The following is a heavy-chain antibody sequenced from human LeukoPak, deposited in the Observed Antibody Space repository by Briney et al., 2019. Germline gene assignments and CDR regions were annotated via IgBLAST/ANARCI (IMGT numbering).Heavy chain of an antibody. J-gene: IGHJ4*02. V-gene: IGHV4-31*03. CDR3: ARSAILTGYWGPSGPYYFDS. Sequence: PSETLSLTCTVSGGSISSGGYYWSWIRQHPGKGLEWIGYIYYSGSTYYDPSLKSRVTISVDTSKNQFSLRLNSVTAADTAVYYCARSAILTGYWGPSGPYYFDSWGQGTLVTVSS. D-gene: IGHD3-9*01. CDR1: GGSISSGGYY. CDR2: IYYSGST.